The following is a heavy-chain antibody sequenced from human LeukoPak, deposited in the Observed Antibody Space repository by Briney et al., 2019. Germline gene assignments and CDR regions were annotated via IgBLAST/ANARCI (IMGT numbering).Heavy chain of an antibody. CDR1: GVSISTYY. D-gene: IGHD1-26*01. V-gene: IGHV4-4*07. Sequence: SETLSLTCTVSGVSISTYYWSWFRQPAGKGLEWIGRLYASGPTNYNPSLKSRVTMSVDTSKNQLSLNVNSVTVADTAVYFCARHTRMWGYFDYWGQGTLAAVSS. CDR3: ARHTRMWGYFDY. J-gene: IGHJ4*02. CDR2: LYASGPT.